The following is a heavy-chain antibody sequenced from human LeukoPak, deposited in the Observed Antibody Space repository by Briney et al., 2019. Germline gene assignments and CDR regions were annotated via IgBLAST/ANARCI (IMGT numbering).Heavy chain of an antibody. CDR1: GYTFTSYA. Sequence: ASVKVSCKASGYTFTSYAMHWVRQAPGQRLEWMGWINAGNGNTKYSQEFQGRVTITRDTSASTAYMELSSLRSEDTAVYYCARVWRWLQPLDYWGQGTLVTVSS. CDR2: INAGNGNT. J-gene: IGHJ4*02. CDR3: ARVWRWLQPLDY. D-gene: IGHD5-24*01. V-gene: IGHV1-3*01.